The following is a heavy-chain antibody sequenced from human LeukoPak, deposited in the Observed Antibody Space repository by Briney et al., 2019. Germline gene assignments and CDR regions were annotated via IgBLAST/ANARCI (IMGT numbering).Heavy chain of an antibody. V-gene: IGHV4-31*03. J-gene: IGHJ4*02. D-gene: IGHD4-17*01. CDR2: SYYSGTT. CDR3: ARDRRPNYGGFDY. Sequence: PSETLSRTCTVSGGSIIRDGYYWSWIHQHPGKGLQWIVYSYYSGTTYYKPSLKGRVTISVDTAKNQFYLKLSTLIAADTAVYYCARDRRPNYGGFDYCGQGDLVTVSS. CDR1: GGSIIRDGYY.